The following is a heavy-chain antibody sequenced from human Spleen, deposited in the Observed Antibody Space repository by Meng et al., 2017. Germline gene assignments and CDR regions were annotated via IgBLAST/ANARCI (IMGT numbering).Heavy chain of an antibody. D-gene: IGHD6-13*01. CDR1: GYTFPDYW. Sequence: QGQLVQSGAEVKKPGASVKVSCKPSGYTFPDYWLHWVRRAPGQGLEWMGRINPKSGDTHYAQRFQGRVTMTGDTSISTAYMELSGLRSDDTAMYYCARDEDISAADKLFGDYWGQGTLVTVSS. CDR2: INPKSGDT. J-gene: IGHJ4*02. V-gene: IGHV1-2*06. CDR3: ARDEDISAADKLFGDY.